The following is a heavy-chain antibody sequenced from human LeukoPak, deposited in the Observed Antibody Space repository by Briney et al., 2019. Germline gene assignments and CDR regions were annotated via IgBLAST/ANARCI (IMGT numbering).Heavy chain of an antibody. V-gene: IGHV1-3*01. CDR2: INAGNGNT. CDR3: ATQAQILDAFDI. Sequence: ASVKVSCKASGYTFTSYAMHWVRQAPGHRLEWMGWINAGNGNTKYSQKFQGRVTITRDTSASTAYMELSSLRSEDTAVYYCATQAQILDAFDIWGQGTMVTVSS. J-gene: IGHJ3*02. CDR1: GYTFTSYA.